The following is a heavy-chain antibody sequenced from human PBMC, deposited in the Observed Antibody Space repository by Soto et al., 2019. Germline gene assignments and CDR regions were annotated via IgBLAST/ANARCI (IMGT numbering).Heavy chain of an antibody. CDR3: ARFSFFKVTAGHPSVMYF. CDR1: GGPISSGDYY. V-gene: IGHV4-30-4*01. D-gene: IGHD2-21*02. CDR2: IYYSGST. J-gene: IGHJ6*02. Sequence: PSGTLALTCTVSGGPISSGDYYWGGIRQPPGKGLEWIGYIYYSGSTYYNPSLKSRVTVSVDTSKNQFSLKLSSVTAADTAVYNCARFSFFKVTAGHPSVMYFWGQGTTFTGSS.